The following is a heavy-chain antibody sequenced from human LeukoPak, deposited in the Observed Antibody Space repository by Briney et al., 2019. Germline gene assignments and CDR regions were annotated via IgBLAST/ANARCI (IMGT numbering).Heavy chain of an antibody. CDR3: ARAGPPTIFGVVTAYYYYNGMDV. Sequence: ASVKVSCKVSGYTLTELSMHWVRQAPGKGLEWMGGFDPEDGETIYAQKFQGRVTMTEDTSTDTAYMELSSLRSEDTAVYYCARAGPPTIFGVVTAYYYYNGMDVWGQGTTVTVSS. CDR1: GYTLTELS. D-gene: IGHD3-3*01. J-gene: IGHJ6*02. V-gene: IGHV1-24*01. CDR2: FDPEDGET.